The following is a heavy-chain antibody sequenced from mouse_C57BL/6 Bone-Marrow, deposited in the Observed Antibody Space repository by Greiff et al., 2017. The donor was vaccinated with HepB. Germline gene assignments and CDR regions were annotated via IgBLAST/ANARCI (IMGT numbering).Heavy chain of an antibody. CDR2: ISSGGSYT. CDR1: GFTFSSYG. Sequence: EVKVVESGGDLVKPGGSLKLSCAASGFTFSSYGMSWVRQTPDKRLEWVATISSGGSYTYYPDSVKGRFTISRDNAKNTLYLQMSSLKSEDTAMYYCARHHDGYYPFAYWGQGTLVTVSA. V-gene: IGHV5-6*01. D-gene: IGHD2-3*01. J-gene: IGHJ3*01. CDR3: ARHHDGYYPFAY.